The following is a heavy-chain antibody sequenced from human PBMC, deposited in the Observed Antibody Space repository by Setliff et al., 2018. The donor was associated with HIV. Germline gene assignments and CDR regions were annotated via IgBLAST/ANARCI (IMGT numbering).Heavy chain of an antibody. CDR2: IHHSGST. CDR1: GYYIRSGYY. J-gene: IGHJ4*02. Sequence: SETLSLTCAVSGYYIRSGYYWGWIRQPPGKGLEWIGTIHHSGSTYYSPSLKSRLSMSVDTSKNQFSLKLTSVTAAGTAVYYCARDGRDVHYWGQGTLVTVSS. V-gene: IGHV4-38-2*02. CDR3: ARDGRDVHY.